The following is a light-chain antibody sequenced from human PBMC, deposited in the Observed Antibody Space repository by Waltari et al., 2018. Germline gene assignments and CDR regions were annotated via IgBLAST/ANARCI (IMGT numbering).Light chain of an antibody. CDR1: QGIRDD. V-gene: IGKV1-17*01. CDR2: DAS. J-gene: IGKJ3*01. Sequence: DIQITQSPSSLSASVGDRVTITCRASQGIRDDLGWYQQKPGQPPKRLIYDASNLQSWVPVRFSGSGSGTEFTLTISSLQPEDSAIYYCLQHNTYPITFGPGTKVEIK. CDR3: LQHNTYPIT.